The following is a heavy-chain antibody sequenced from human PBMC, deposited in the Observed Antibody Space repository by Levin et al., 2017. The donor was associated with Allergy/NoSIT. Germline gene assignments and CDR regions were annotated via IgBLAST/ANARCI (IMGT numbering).Heavy chain of an antibody. CDR2: ISSNSNYM. CDR1: GFTFTYS. CDR3: ARDRYYYDSSGYSYRFSAFDY. J-gene: IGHJ4*02. Sequence: GGSLRLSCEASGFTFTYSMNWVRQAPGKGLEWVSSISSNSNYMYYADSVKGRFTISRDNAKNSLYLQMNSLRDEDTAIYYCARDRYYYDSSGYSYRFSAFDYWGQGALVTVAS. V-gene: IGHV3-21*01. D-gene: IGHD3-22*01.